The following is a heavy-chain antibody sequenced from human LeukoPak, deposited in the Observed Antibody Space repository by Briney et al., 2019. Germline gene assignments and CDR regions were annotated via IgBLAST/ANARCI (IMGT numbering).Heavy chain of an antibody. D-gene: IGHD1-26*01. J-gene: IGHJ5*02. V-gene: IGHV4-34*01. CDR2: INHSGST. Sequence: SETLSLTCAVYGGSFSGYYWSWIRQPPGKGLEWIGEINHSGSTNYNPSLKSRVTISVDTSKNQFSLKLSSVTAADTAVYYCARGPRLASGSYRGVYNWFDPWGQGTLVTVSS. CDR3: ARGPRLASGSYRGVYNWFDP. CDR1: GGSFSGYY.